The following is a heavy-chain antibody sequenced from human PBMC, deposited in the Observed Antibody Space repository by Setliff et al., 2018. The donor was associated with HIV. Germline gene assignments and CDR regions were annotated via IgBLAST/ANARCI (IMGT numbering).Heavy chain of an antibody. D-gene: IGHD6-19*01. CDR3: ARTVYTIGWQDNWFDP. Sequence: GGSLRLSCAASGFTFSSYGMHWVRQAPGKGLEWVAFIRYGGSTGYADSVKGRFTISRDNAKKSLYLQMNSLRAEDTALYYCARTVYTIGWQDNWFDPWGQGTLVTVSS. CDR1: GFTFSSYG. CDR2: IRYGGST. J-gene: IGHJ5*02. V-gene: IGHV3-30*02.